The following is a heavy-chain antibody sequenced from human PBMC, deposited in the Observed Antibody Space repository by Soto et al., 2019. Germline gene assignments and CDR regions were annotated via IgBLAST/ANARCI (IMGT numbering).Heavy chain of an antibody. J-gene: IGHJ6*02. CDR3: ARSWVTGKGGIDV. CDR2: INGYTGNT. CDR1: GYIFIRYG. V-gene: IGHV1-18*01. Sequence: EASVKVSCKASGYIFIRYGISWVREAPGQGLEWMGWINGYTGNTNYAQKFQGRVTMTTDTSTNTAYLDLWTLISDDTAVYYCARSWVTGKGGIDVWGQGTTVTVSS. D-gene: IGHD3-16*01.